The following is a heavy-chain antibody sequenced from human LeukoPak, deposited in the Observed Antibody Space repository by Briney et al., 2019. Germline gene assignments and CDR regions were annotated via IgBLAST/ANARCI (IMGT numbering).Heavy chain of an antibody. D-gene: IGHD3-10*01. CDR1: GYSFTSYW. Sequence: GESLKISCKGSGYSFTSYWIGWVRQMPGKGLEWMGIIYPCDSDTRYSPSFQGQVTISADKSISTAYLQWSSLKASDTAMYYCARIPPDDYGSGSPRDYFDYWGQGTLVTVSS. J-gene: IGHJ4*02. CDR3: ARIPPDDYGSGSPRDYFDY. V-gene: IGHV5-51*01. CDR2: IYPCDSDT.